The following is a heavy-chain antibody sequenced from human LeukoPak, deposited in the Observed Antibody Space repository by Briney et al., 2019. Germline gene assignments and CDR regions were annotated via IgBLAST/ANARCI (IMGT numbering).Heavy chain of an antibody. Sequence: SETLSLTCTVSGGSISLSFWSWLRQPAGKGLEWVGRLYPSGRTENNPSLKSRVSISLDAPKSQFSLRLTSVTAADTAVYFCARDAGSGWYYSDSWGQGTRVTVSS. D-gene: IGHD6-19*01. CDR3: ARDAGSGWYYSDS. CDR1: GGSISLSF. V-gene: IGHV4-4*07. J-gene: IGHJ4*02. CDR2: LYPSGRT.